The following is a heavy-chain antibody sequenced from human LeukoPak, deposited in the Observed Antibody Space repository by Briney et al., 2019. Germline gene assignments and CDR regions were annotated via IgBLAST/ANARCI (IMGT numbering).Heavy chain of an antibody. CDR2: IWYDGSNK. J-gene: IGHJ4*02. Sequence: PGGSLRLSCAASGFTFSSYGMHLVRQAPGKGLEWVAVIWYDGSNKYYADSVKGRFTISRDNSKNTLYLQMNSLRAEDTAVYYCAKDRGAQASYFDYWGQGTLVTVSS. D-gene: IGHD3-10*01. CDR1: GFTFSSYG. V-gene: IGHV3-33*06. CDR3: AKDRGAQASYFDY.